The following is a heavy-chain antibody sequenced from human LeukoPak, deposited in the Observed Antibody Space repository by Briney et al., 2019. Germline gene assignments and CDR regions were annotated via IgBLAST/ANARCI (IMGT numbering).Heavy chain of an antibody. CDR1: GDSIGSGGNF. Sequence: SETLSLTCTVSGDSIGSGGNFRTWLRQHPGKGLEYIGYIYYTGTASYNPSLQSRVVMSVNTSTKQFSLRLSSVTAADTAVYFCAREGTHPVYDVWGPGILVTVSS. D-gene: IGHD5/OR15-5a*01. CDR3: AREGTHPVYDV. V-gene: IGHV4-31*03. CDR2: IYYTGTA. J-gene: IGHJ4*02.